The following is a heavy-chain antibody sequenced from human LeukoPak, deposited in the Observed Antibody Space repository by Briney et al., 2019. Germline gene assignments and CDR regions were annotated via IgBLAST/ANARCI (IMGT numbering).Heavy chain of an antibody. Sequence: SETLSLTCTVSGGSISSSSYYWGWIRQPPGKGLEWIGSIYYSGSTYYNPSLKSRVTISVDTSKNQFSLKLSSVTAADTAVYYCARHLWFGELLPFDYWGQGTLVTVSS. CDR3: ARHLWFGELLPFDY. J-gene: IGHJ4*02. CDR1: GGSISSSSYY. V-gene: IGHV4-39*01. CDR2: IYYSGST. D-gene: IGHD3-10*01.